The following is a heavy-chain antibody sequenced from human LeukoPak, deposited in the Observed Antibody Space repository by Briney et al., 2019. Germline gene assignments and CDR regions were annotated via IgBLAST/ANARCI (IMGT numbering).Heavy chain of an antibody. CDR2: ISDRGDST. J-gene: IGHJ4*02. D-gene: IGHD5-18*01. CDR3: ARDVRGYSSN. CDR1: GFNINIYA. Sequence: PGGSLRLSCAASGFNINIYAMGWVRQAPGKGLEWVSVISDRGDSTHYADSVKGRFTISRDSSKNTLYLQMNSLRAEDTAVYYCARDVRGYSSNWGQGTLVTVSS. V-gene: IGHV3-23*01.